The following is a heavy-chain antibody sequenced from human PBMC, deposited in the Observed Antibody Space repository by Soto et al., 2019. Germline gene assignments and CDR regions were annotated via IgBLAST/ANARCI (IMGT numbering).Heavy chain of an antibody. Sequence: GGSLRLSCAASGFTFSYYYMSWIRQSPGKGLEWVSYISSYGSSIYYADSVKGRFTISRDNAKNSLYLQMNSLRAEDTAVYYCARDDFWSGYYRYFDFWGQGTLVTVSS. CDR1: GFTFSYYY. D-gene: IGHD3-3*01. CDR2: ISSYGSSI. J-gene: IGHJ4*02. V-gene: IGHV3-11*01. CDR3: ARDDFWSGYYRYFDF.